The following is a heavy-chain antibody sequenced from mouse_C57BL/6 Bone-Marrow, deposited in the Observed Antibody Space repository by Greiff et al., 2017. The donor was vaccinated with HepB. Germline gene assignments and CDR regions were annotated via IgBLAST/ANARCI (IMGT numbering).Heavy chain of an antibody. D-gene: IGHD2-1*01. CDR3: TTKVSVPYGNYGY. J-gene: IGHJ2*01. V-gene: IGHV14-4*01. CDR1: GFNIKDDY. CDR2: IDPENGDT. Sequence: EVKLVESGAELVRPGASVKLSCTASGFNIKDDYMHWVKQRPEQGLEWIGWIDPENGDTEYASKFQGKATITADTSSNTAYLQLSSLTSEDTAVYYCTTKVSVPYGNYGYWGQGTTLTVSS.